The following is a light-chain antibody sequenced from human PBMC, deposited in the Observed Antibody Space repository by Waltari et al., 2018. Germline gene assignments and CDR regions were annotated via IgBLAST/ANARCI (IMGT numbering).Light chain of an antibody. CDR1: QSVLYSTNNKNY. Sequence: DIVMTQSPDSLAVSLGERATINCKSSQSVLYSTNNKNYLAWFQQKPGQPPKVLIYWASTRESGVPDRFSGSGSGTDFTLTISSLQAEDAAVYYCQQYYTTPRTFGQGTKVEIK. CDR3: QQYYTTPRT. V-gene: IGKV4-1*01. CDR2: WAS. J-gene: IGKJ1*01.